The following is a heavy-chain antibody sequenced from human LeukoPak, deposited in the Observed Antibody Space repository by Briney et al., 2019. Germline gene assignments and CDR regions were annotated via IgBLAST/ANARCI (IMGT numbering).Heavy chain of an antibody. CDR3: ASSTYGGNFFDY. CDR2: INSDGSST. V-gene: IGHV3-74*01. D-gene: IGHD4-23*01. J-gene: IGHJ4*02. Sequence: GGSLRLSCAASGFTFSSYWMHWVRQAPGKGLVWVSRINSDGSSTSYADSVKGRFTISRDNAKNTLYLQMDSLRAEDTAVYYCASSTYGGNFFDYWGQGTLVTVSS. CDR1: GFTFSSYW.